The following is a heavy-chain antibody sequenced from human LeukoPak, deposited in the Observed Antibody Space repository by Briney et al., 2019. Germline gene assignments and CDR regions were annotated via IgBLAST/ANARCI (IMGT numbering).Heavy chain of an antibody. CDR1: GYTFTGYY. CDR3: ARGPPLGPITSDYYGMDV. Sequence: ASVKVSCKASGYTFTGYYMHWVRQAPGQGLEWMGWINPNSGGTNYAQKFQGRVTMTRDTFTSTAYMELSRLRSDDTGVYYCARGPPLGPITSDYYGMDVWGQGTTVTVSS. V-gene: IGHV1-2*02. CDR2: INPNSGGT. D-gene: IGHD1-14*01. J-gene: IGHJ6*02.